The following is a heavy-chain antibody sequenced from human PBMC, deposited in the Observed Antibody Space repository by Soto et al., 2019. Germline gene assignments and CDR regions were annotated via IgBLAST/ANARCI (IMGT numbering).Heavy chain of an antibody. CDR1: GGSFSGYY. J-gene: IGHJ4*02. CDR3: ARLRWEQPWVFDY. D-gene: IGHD1-26*01. Sequence: XETLSLTCSVDGGSFSGYYWSWIRQPPVKGLEWIGEINHSGGTNYNPSLKSRVTISVDTSKNQFSLKLSSVTAADTAVFYCARLRWEQPWVFDYWGQGTLVTVSS. CDR2: INHSGGT. V-gene: IGHV4-34*01.